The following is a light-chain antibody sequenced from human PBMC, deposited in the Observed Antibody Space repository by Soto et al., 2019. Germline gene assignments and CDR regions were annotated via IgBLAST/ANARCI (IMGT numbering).Light chain of an antibody. V-gene: IGLV7-46*01. Sequence: QAVVTQEPSLTVSPGGTVTLTCGSSTGAVTSGHYPYWFQQKPGQAPKTLIYDTSNQHSWTPARFSGSLLGGKAALTLSGAQPEDEAEYYCLLSYSGGEGVFGGGTKLTVL. CDR2: DTS. J-gene: IGLJ2*01. CDR1: TGAVTSGHY. CDR3: LLSYSGGEGV.